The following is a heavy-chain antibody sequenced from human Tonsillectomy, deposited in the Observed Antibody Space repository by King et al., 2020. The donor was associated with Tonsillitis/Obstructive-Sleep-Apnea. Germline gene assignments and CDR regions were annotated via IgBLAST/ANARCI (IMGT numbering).Heavy chain of an antibody. CDR1: GFTFSSYG. J-gene: IGHJ4*02. CDR3: AREYENFDY. V-gene: IGHV3-33*01. D-gene: IGHD3-16*01. CDR2: IWYAGSDK. Sequence: VKLVESGGGVVQPGRSLRLSCAASGFTFSSYGMHWVRQAPGKGLEWVALIWYAGSDKFYADSVKGRFTISRDNSKNTLYLQMNSLRAEDTAVYYCAREYENFDYWGQGTLVTVSS.